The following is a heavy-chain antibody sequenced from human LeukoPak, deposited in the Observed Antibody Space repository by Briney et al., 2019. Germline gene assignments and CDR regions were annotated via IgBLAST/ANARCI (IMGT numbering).Heavy chain of an antibody. J-gene: IGHJ4*02. V-gene: IGHV4-59*08. CDR3: ATGSHGRQPHFFDY. D-gene: IGHD3-10*01. Sequence: SETLSLTCTVSGGSISNYYWSWIRQPPGKGLEWIGYIYSSGTTNYNPSLNSRVTISLDTSKNQFSLNLRSVTAADTAVYYCATGSHGRQPHFFDYWGQGTLVTVSS. CDR1: GGSISNYY. CDR2: IYSSGTT.